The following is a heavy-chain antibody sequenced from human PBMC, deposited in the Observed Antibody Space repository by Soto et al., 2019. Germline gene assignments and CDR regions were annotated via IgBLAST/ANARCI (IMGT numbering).Heavy chain of an antibody. J-gene: IGHJ3*01. CDR2: ITNSGSIM. Sequence: QVQLVESGGGLVKPGGSLRLSCAASGFTFSDYYMNWIRQAPGKGLEWVSYITNSGSIMYYADSVKGRFTISRDNAKSSLCLQTHGPGAYYSAVYYCAGSNLGVGDPFDVWGQGTTVTVSS. V-gene: IGHV3-11*01. D-gene: IGHD3-16*01. CDR3: AGSNLGVGDPFDV. CDR1: GFTFSDYY.